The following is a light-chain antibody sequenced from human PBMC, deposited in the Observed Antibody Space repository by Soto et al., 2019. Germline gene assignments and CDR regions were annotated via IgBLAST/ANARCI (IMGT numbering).Light chain of an antibody. CDR1: SSDVGNYNY. V-gene: IGLV2-14*01. CDR3: SSYAGIGIVA. CDR2: DVN. Sequence: QSALTQPASVSGSPGQSITISCTGTSSDVGNYNYVSWYQHHPGKAPKLMIYDVNNRPSGVSNRFSGSKSGNTASLTISGLQAEDEADYFCSSYAGIGIVAFGGGTKLTVL. J-gene: IGLJ2*01.